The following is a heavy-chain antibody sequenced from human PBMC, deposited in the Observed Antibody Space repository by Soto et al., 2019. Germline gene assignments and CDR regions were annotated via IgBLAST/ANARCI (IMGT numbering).Heavy chain of an antibody. J-gene: IGHJ6*04. Sequence: SETLSLTCAVSGGSISSSNWWSWVRQPPGKGLEWIGYIYHSGSTYYNPSLKSRVTISVDRSKNQVSLKLSSVTAADTAVYYCARDQYGDYGNGMDVWGKGTTVTVSS. V-gene: IGHV4-4*02. CDR3: ARDQYGDYGNGMDV. CDR2: IYHSGST. D-gene: IGHD4-17*01. CDR1: GGSISSSNW.